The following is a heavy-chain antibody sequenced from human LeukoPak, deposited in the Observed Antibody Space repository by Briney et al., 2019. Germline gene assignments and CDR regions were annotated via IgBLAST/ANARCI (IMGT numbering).Heavy chain of an antibody. CDR3: ARDPYSGLFDY. J-gene: IGHJ4*02. CDR2: ISSSSSYI. Sequence: GGSLRLSCAASGFTFSSYSMNWVRQAPGKGLEWVSSISSSSSYIYYADSVKGRFIISRDNAKNSLYLQMISLRAEDTAVYYCARDPYSGLFDYWGQGTLVTVSS. CDR1: GFTFSSYS. V-gene: IGHV3-21*01. D-gene: IGHD4-11*01.